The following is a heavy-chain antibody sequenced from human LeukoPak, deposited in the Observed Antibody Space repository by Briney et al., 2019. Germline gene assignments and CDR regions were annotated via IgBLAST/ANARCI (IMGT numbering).Heavy chain of an antibody. CDR2: IHYSGST. D-gene: IGHD3-9*01. CDR3: ARLRHYWAERFFDWV. CDR1: GYSISGGYY. V-gene: IGHV4-38-2*02. Sequence: SETLSLTCTVSGYSISGGYYWGWVRQPPGKGLEWIGTIHYSGSTSYNPSLKSRVTIFLDTSKNQSSLKLSSVTAADTAVYYCARLRHYWAERFFDWVWGQGTLATVSS. J-gene: IGHJ4*02.